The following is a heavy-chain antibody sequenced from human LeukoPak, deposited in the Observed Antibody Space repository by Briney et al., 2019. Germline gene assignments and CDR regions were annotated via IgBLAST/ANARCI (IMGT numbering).Heavy chain of an antibody. CDR2: ISSTSTYI. Sequence: GGSLRLSCAASGFTFSNYIMNWVRQAPGKGLEWVSSISSTSTYIYYADSVKGRFTISRDNAKNSLYLQMNSLRAEDTAVYYCARDSSSDFDYWGQGTLVTVSS. CDR3: ARDSSSDFDY. CDR1: GFTFSNYI. V-gene: IGHV3-21*01. J-gene: IGHJ4*02. D-gene: IGHD3-22*01.